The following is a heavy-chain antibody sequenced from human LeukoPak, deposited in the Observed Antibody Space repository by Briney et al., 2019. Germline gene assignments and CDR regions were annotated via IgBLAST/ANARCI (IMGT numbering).Heavy chain of an antibody. CDR1: GGSFSGYY. CDR2: INHSGIT. CDR3: ARAELMGSYNWFDP. V-gene: IGHV4-34*01. D-gene: IGHD2-8*01. J-gene: IGHJ5*02. Sequence: SGTLSLTCAVYGGSFSGYYWSWIRQPPGKGLEWIGEINHSGITNYNPSLKSRVTISLDTSKNQFSLKLSSVTAADTAVYYCARAELMGSYNWFDPWGQGTLVTVSS.